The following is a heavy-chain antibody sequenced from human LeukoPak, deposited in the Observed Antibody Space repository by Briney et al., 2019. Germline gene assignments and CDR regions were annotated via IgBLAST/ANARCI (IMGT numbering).Heavy chain of an antibody. D-gene: IGHD4-17*01. J-gene: IGHJ6*02. CDR1: GYTFTSYG. CDR2: ISAYNGNT. Sequence: ASVKVSCKPSGYTFTSYGISWVRQAPGQGLEWMGWISAYNGNTNYAQKLQGRVTMTTDTSTSTAYMELRSLRSDDTAVYYCARDWYGDYTGYYYYGMDVWGQGTTVTVSS. V-gene: IGHV1-18*01. CDR3: ARDWYGDYTGYYYYGMDV.